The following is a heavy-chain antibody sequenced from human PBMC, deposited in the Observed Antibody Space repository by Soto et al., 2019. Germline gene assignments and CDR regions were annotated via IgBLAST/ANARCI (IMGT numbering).Heavy chain of an antibody. V-gene: IGHV3-21*01. CDR1: GFTFSSYS. J-gene: IGHJ6*02. CDR2: ISSSSSYI. D-gene: IGHD2-2*02. Sequence: EVQLVESGGGLVKPGGSLRLSCAASGFTFSSYSMNWVRQAPGKGLEWVSSISSSSSYIYYADSVKGRFTISRDNAKNSLYLQMNSLRAEDTAVYYCARAICSTSCYTGYYYYGMDVWGQGTTVTVSS. CDR3: ARAICSTSCYTGYYYYGMDV.